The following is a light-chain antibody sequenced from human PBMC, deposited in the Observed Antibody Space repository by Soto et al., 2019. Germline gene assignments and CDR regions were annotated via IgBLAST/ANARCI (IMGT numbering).Light chain of an antibody. CDR3: LQDYNYPRT. V-gene: IGKV1-6*01. Sequence: ANQMTQSPSSLSTSVGDRVTITCRASQAIRSDLGWYQKKPGKAPKLLIYAASILQSGVPSRFIGRGYGTDFTLTISSLQPEDIATYYCLQDYNYPRTSGQGTQVEI. J-gene: IGKJ1*01. CDR1: QAIRSD. CDR2: AAS.